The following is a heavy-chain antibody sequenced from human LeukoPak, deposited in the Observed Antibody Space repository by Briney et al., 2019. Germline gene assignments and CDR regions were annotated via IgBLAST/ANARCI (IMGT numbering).Heavy chain of an antibody. J-gene: IGHJ4*02. CDR1: GFTFSSYA. Sequence: PGGSLRLSCAASGFTFSSYAMSWVRQAPGKGLEWIGSIYYSGSTYYNPSLKSRVTISVDTSKNQFSLKLSSVTAADTAVYYCARIARESSSSLDYWGQGTLVTVSS. CDR2: IYYSGST. V-gene: IGHV4-39*01. D-gene: IGHD6-6*01. CDR3: ARIARESSSSLDY.